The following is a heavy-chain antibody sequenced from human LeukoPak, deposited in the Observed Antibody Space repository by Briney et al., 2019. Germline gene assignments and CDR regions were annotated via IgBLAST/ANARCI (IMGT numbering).Heavy chain of an antibody. J-gene: IGHJ4*02. Sequence: SVKVSCKASGGTFSSYAISWVRQAPGQGLEWMGGIIPIFGTANYAQKFQGRVTITADESTSTAYMELSSLRSEDTAVYYCAREGEMATPELDYWGQGTLVTVSP. D-gene: IGHD5-24*01. CDR3: AREGEMATPELDY. CDR1: GGTFSSYA. V-gene: IGHV1-69*13. CDR2: IIPIFGTA.